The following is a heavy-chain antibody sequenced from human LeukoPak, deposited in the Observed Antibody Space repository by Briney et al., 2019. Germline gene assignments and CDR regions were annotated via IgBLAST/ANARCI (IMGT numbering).Heavy chain of an antibody. D-gene: IGHD3-16*02. J-gene: IGHJ4*02. CDR1: VFTFSSYA. CDR3: AKPCLPGYTCFEADY. CDR2: ISGSGGST. V-gene: IGHV3-23*01. Sequence: GGSLRLSCAASVFTFSSYAMSWVRQAPGKGLEWVSAISGSGGSTYYADSVKGRFTISRDNSKNTLYLQMNSLRAEDTAVYYCAKPCLPGYTCFEADYWGQGTLVTVSS.